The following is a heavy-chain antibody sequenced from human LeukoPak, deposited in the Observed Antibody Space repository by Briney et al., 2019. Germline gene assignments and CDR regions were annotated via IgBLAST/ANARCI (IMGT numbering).Heavy chain of an antibody. CDR3: ARGPIAAAVAYFDY. D-gene: IGHD6-13*01. J-gene: IGHJ4*02. V-gene: IGHV1-69*13. Sequence: ASVKVSCKASGCTFTSYGISWVRQAPGQGLEWMGGIIPIFGTANYAQKFQGRVTITADESTSTAYMELSSLRSEDTAVYYCARGPIAAAVAYFDYWGQGTLVTVSS. CDR1: GCTFTSYG. CDR2: IIPIFGTA.